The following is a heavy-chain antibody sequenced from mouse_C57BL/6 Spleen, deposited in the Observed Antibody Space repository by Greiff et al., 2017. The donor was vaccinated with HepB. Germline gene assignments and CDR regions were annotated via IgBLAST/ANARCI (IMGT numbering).Heavy chain of an antibody. D-gene: IGHD2-4*01. CDR3: ASIYYDYDGAY. Sequence: DVKLVESGGGLVKPGGSLKLSCAASGFTFSSYAMSWVRQTPEKRLEWVATISDGGSYTYYPDNVKGRFTISRDNAKNNLYLQMSHLKSEDTAMYYCASIYYDYDGAYWGQGTLVTVSA. CDR2: ISDGGSYT. J-gene: IGHJ3*01. V-gene: IGHV5-4*03. CDR1: GFTFSSYA.